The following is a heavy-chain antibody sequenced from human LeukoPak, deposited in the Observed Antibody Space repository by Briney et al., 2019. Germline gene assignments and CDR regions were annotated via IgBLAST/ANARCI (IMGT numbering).Heavy chain of an antibody. CDR1: GYTFTSYG. Sequence: SVKVSCKASGYTFTSYGISWVRQAPGQGLEWMGGIIPIFGTANYAQKFQGRVTITADKSTSTAYMELSSLRSEDTAVYYCASGYSYGPFDYWGQGTLVTVSS. J-gene: IGHJ4*02. CDR2: IIPIFGTA. D-gene: IGHD5-18*01. V-gene: IGHV1-69*06. CDR3: ASGYSYGPFDY.